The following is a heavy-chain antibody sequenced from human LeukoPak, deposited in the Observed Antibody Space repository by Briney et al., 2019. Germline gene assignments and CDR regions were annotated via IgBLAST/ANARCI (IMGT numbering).Heavy chain of an antibody. CDR3: ARGCGGDRSRYWYFDL. CDR2: INHSGST. V-gene: IGHV4-34*01. Sequence: SEALSLTCAVYGGSFSGYYWSWIRQPPGKGLEWIGEINHSGSTNYNPSLKSRVTISVDTSKNQFSLKLSSVTAADTAVYYCARGCGGDRSRYWYFDLWGRGTLVTVSS. CDR1: GGSFSGYY. J-gene: IGHJ2*01. D-gene: IGHD2-21*02.